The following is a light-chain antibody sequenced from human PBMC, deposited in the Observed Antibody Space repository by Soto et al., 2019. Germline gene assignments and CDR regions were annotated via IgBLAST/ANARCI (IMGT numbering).Light chain of an antibody. CDR1: SSDVGAYNY. Sequence: QSALTQPRSVSGSPGQSVAISCTGTSSDVGAYNYVSWYQQHPGKAPKLMIYDVSKRPSGVPDRFSGSKSGNTASLTISGLQAEDEADYYCCSYAGSYTWVFGGGTQLTVL. V-gene: IGLV2-11*01. CDR2: DVS. CDR3: CSYAGSYTWV. J-gene: IGLJ3*02.